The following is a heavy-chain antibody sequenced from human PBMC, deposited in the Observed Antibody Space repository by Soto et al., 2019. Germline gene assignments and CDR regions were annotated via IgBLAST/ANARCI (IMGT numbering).Heavy chain of an antibody. CDR2: IYYSGST. CDR1: GGSISSYY. J-gene: IGHJ4*02. Sequence: PSETLSLTCTVSGGSISSYYWSWIRQPPGKGLEWIGYIYYSGSTNYNPSLKSRVTISVDTSKNHFSLKLSSVTAADTAVYYCARDSTYGVLDYWGQGTLVTVSS. V-gene: IGHV4-59*01. D-gene: IGHD3-3*01. CDR3: ARDSTYGVLDY.